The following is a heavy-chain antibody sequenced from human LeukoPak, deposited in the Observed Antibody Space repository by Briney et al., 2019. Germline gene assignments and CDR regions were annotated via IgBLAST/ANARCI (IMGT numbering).Heavy chain of an antibody. CDR1: GYTLTELS. J-gene: IGHJ4*02. V-gene: IGHV1-2*02. CDR3: VRDDYDY. Sequence: GASVKVSCKVSGYTLTELSIHWVRQAPGQGLEWMGWINPNSGGTNYAQKFQGRVTMTRDTSISTAYMELSRVRSDDTAVYYCVRDDYDYWGQGTLVTVSS. D-gene: IGHD3-16*01. CDR2: INPNSGGT.